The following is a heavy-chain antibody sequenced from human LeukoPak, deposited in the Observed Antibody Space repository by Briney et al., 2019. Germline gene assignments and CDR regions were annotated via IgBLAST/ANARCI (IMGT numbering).Heavy chain of an antibody. V-gene: IGHV4-61*02. Sequence: PSQTLSLTCTVSGGSISSGSYYWSRIRQPAGKGLEWIGRIYTSGSTNYNPSLKSRVTISVDTSKNQFSLKLSSVTAADTAVYYCARAVGSGSFQTYYYYMDVWGKGTTVTISS. D-gene: IGHD3-10*01. CDR3: ARAVGSGSFQTYYYYMDV. J-gene: IGHJ6*03. CDR2: IYTSGST. CDR1: GGSISSGSYY.